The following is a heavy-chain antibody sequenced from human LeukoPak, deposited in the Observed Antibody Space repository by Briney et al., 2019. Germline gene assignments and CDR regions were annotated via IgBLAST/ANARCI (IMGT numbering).Heavy chain of an antibody. D-gene: IGHD3-22*01. CDR2: ISGSGGDT. V-gene: IGHV3-23*01. CDR1: GFTFSSYA. J-gene: IGHJ4*02. Sequence: GGSLRLSCAASGFTFSSYAMSWVRQAPGKGLEWVSAISGSGGDTYYADSVKGRFTISRDNSKSTLYLQMNSLRAEDTAVYYCAKYDSFDHYYDSSGRFDCWGQGTLVTVSS. CDR3: AKYDSFDHYYDSSGRFDC.